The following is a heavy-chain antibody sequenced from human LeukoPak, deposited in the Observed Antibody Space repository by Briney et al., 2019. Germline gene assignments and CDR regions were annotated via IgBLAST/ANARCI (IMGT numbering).Heavy chain of an antibody. CDR2: INTNTWNP. V-gene: IGHV7-4-1*02. CDR1: GYTFTSYA. J-gene: IGHJ4*02. Sequence: ASVKVSCKASGYTFTSYAMNWVRQAPGQGLEWMGWINTNTWNPTYAQGFTGRFVFSLDTSVSTAYLQISSLKAEDTAVYYCARDPPGSMVRGVIAGSKGDYWGQGTLVTVSS. D-gene: IGHD3-10*01. CDR3: ARDPPGSMVRGVIAGSKGDY.